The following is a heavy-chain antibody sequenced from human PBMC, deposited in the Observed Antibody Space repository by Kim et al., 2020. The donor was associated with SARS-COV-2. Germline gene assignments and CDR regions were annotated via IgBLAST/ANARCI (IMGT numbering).Heavy chain of an antibody. V-gene: IGHV3-21*01. CDR3: ARDLRSIGGSYFNYLDY. Sequence: GGSLRLSCAASGFTFSSYSMNWVRQAPGKGLEWVSSISSSSSYIYYADSVKGRFTISRDNAKNSLYLQMNSLRAEDTAVYYCARDLRSIGGSYFNYLDYWGQGTLVTVSS. J-gene: IGHJ4*02. CDR1: GFTFSSYS. CDR2: ISSSSSYI. D-gene: IGHD1-26*01.